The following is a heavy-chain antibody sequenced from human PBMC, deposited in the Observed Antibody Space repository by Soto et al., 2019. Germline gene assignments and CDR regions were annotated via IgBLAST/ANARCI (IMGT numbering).Heavy chain of an antibody. CDR3: ARGRSSSWPYYYSGMDV. CDR1: GYSFTSYW. D-gene: IGHD6-13*01. J-gene: IGHJ6*02. Sequence: PGESLKISCKGSGYSFTSYWISWVRQMPGKGLEWMGRIDPSDSYTNYSPSFQGHVTISADKSISTAYLQWSSLKASDTAMYYCARGRSSSWPYYYSGMDVWGQGTTVTVSS. CDR2: IDPSDSYT. V-gene: IGHV5-10-1*01.